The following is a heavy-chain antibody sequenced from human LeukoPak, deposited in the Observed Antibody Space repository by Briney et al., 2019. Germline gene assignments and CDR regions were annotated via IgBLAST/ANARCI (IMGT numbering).Heavy chain of an antibody. V-gene: IGHV4-59*01. J-gene: IGHJ3*02. Sequence: SETLSLTCTVSGGSISSYYWSWIRQPPGKGLEWIGYIYYSGSTNYNPSLKSRVTISVDTSKNQFSLKLSSVTAADTAVYYCASKPRKGALCAFDIWGQGTMVTVSS. CDR1: GGSISSYY. D-gene: IGHD1-14*01. CDR2: IYYSGST. CDR3: ASKPRKGALCAFDI.